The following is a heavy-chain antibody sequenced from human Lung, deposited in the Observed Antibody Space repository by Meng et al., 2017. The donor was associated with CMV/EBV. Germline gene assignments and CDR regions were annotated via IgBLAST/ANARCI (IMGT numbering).Heavy chain of an antibody. V-gene: IGHV1-2*02. D-gene: IGHD7-27*01. J-gene: IGHJ4*02. CDR1: GYTFTGHY. CDR2: IHPNTGGT. CDR3: ARDDNWGPDY. Sequence: ASVKVSCKASGYTFTGHYMHWVRQAPGQGLEWMGWIHPNTGGTNYAQNFQGRVTLTRDTSIGTVYMELSSLRSDDTAMYYCARDDNWGPDYWGQGTLVTVSS.